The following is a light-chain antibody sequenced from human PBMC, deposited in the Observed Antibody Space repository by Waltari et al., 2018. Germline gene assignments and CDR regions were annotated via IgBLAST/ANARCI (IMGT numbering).Light chain of an antibody. J-gene: IGLJ2*01. CDR3: SSYAGNCNLVV. CDR2: EAT. Sequence: QCALTHPASVSGSPGQSITISCTGTSSDLGTYNLVAWYQQHPGKAPKPMIYEATTRPSGVSNRFSGSKSGNTASLTISGLQAEDEADYYCSSYAGNCNLVVFGGGTKLTVL. V-gene: IGLV2-23*01. CDR1: SSDLGTYNL.